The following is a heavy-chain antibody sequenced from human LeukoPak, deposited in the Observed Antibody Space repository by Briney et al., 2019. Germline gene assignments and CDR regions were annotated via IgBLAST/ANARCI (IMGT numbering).Heavy chain of an antibody. CDR1: GFSLSTSGVG. D-gene: IGHD6-19*01. CDR2: IYWDDDK. CDR3: PHSPTYYSSGWYGYFDY. V-gene: IGHV2-5*02. Sequence: SGPTLVNPTQTLTLTCTFSGFSLSTSGVGVGWIRQPPGKALEWLALIYWDDDKRYSPSLKSRLTITKDTSKNQVVLTMTNMDPVDTATYYCPHSPTYYSSGWYGYFDYWGQGALVTVSS. J-gene: IGHJ4*02.